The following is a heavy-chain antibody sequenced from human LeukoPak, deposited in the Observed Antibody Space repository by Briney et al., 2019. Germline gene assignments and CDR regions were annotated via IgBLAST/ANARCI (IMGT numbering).Heavy chain of an antibody. Sequence: MSSETLSLTCAVYGGSFSGYYWSWIRQPPGRGLEWIGEINHSGSTNYNPSLKSRVTISVDTSKNQFSLKLSSVTAADTAVYYCATVECGGDCYSRDAFDIWGQGTMVTVSS. CDR2: INHSGST. CDR1: GGSFSGYY. D-gene: IGHD2-21*02. CDR3: ATVECGGDCYSRDAFDI. J-gene: IGHJ3*02. V-gene: IGHV4-34*01.